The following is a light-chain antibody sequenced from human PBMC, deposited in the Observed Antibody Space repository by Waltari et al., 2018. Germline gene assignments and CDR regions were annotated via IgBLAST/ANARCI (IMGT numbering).Light chain of an antibody. CDR1: GSNIGSNY. Sequence: QSALTQPPSVSAAPGQKVTISCSGSGSNIGSNYLSWYQLLPGAAPKLLIYENNKRPSGIPDRFSGSKSVTSATLGITGLQPGDEADYYCGAWDSRLSVGVFGGGTKLTVL. CDR2: ENN. J-gene: IGLJ3*02. CDR3: GAWDSRLSVGV. V-gene: IGLV1-51*02.